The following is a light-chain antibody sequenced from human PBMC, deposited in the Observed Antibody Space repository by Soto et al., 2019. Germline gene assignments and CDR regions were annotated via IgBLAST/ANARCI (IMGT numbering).Light chain of an antibody. J-gene: IGKJ2*01. CDR1: QSISSY. CDR2: DAS. V-gene: IGKV1-39*01. CDR3: QQSYTVPHT. Sequence: DIQMTQSPSSLSSSVGDRVTITCRASQSISSYLNWYQQKPGKAPKLLIYDASSLESGVPSRFSGSGSGTEFTLTISSLQPEDFATFYCQQSYTVPHTFGQGTKVDI.